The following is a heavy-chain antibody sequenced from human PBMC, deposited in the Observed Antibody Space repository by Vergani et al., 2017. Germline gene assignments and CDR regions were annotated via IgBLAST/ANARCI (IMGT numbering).Heavy chain of an antibody. CDR3: ARDLITGTTRSGYFDL. D-gene: IGHD1-7*01. CDR1: GGSISSYY. V-gene: IGHV4-4*07. J-gene: IGHJ2*01. Sequence: QVQLQESGPGLVKPSETLSLTCTVSGGSISSYYWSWIRQPAGKGLEWIGRIYTSGSTNYNPSLKSRVTISVDTSKNQFSLKLSSVTAADTAVYYCARDLITGTTRSGYFDLWGRGTLVTVSS. CDR2: IYTSGST.